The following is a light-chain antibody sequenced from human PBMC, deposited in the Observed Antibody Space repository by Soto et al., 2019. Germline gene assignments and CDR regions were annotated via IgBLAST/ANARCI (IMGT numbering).Light chain of an antibody. CDR3: AAWEDSLNGYVV. CDR1: ISNRGSNT. CDR2: SDK. J-gene: IGLJ2*01. Sequence: QSVLTQPPSASGTPGQRVTISCSGSISNRGSNTANWYQLLPGTAPKLLIYSDKQRPSGVDDRVSGSKSGTSASLAISGLQSEYEADYYCAAWEDSLNGYVVFGGGTKLTVL. V-gene: IGLV1-44*01.